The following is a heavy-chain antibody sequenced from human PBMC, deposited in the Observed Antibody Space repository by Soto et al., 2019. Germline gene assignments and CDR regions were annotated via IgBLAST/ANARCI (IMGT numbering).Heavy chain of an antibody. V-gene: IGHV3-33*01. CDR1: GYTFGSHG. J-gene: IGHJ6*01. CDR2: IWYDGSKK. Sequence: QVQLVESGGGVVQPGRSLRLSCAAAGYTFGSHGMHWVRQAPGKGLEWVAAIWYDGSKKCYADSVKGRFTVSRDDSKNTLYLEMNSLRAEDTAVYYCARDPASSMDVWGQGTTVTVSS. D-gene: IGHD6-25*01. CDR3: ARDPASSMDV.